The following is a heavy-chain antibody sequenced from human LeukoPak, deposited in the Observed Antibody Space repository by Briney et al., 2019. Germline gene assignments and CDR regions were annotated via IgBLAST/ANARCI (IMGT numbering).Heavy chain of an antibody. CDR1: GGSFSGYY. CDR2: IYHSGST. J-gene: IGHJ1*01. CDR3: ARRGYCSGGSCYSGGQYFQH. V-gene: IGHV4-34*01. D-gene: IGHD2-15*01. Sequence: PSETLSLTCAVYGGSFSGYYWSWIRQPPGKGLEWIGSIYHSGSTYYNPSLKSRVTISVDTSKNQFSLKLSSVTAADTAVYYCARRGYCSGGSCYSGGQYFQHWGQGTLVTVSS.